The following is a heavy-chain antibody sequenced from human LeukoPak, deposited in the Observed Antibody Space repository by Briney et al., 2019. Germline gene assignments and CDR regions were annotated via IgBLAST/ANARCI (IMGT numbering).Heavy chain of an antibody. CDR1: GYSFTSYW. CDR3: ARSNSGYDYRSAFDL. Sequence: GESLKISCQASGYSFTSYWIGWMRQIPGKGLEWMGVIFPGDSDTTYSPSFQGQVIISVDKSISTAYLQWRTLKTSDTAIYYCARSNSGYDYRSAFDLWGQGSLVTVSS. J-gene: IGHJ4*02. V-gene: IGHV5-51*01. CDR2: IFPGDSDT. D-gene: IGHD3-10*01.